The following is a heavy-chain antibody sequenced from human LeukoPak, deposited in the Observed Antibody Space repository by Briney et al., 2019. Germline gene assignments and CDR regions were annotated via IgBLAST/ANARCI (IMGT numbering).Heavy chain of an antibody. CDR2: IRYDGSNK. V-gene: IGHV3-30*02. CDR1: GFTFSSYG. CDR3: AKDLVVVKSSSSVGYFDY. J-gene: IGHJ4*02. Sequence: PGRSLRLSCAASGFTFSSYGMHWVRQAPGKGLEWVAFIRYDGSNKYYADSVKGRFTISRDNSKNTLYLQMNSLRAEDTAVYYCAKDLVVVKSSSSVGYFDYWGQGTLVTVSS. D-gene: IGHD6-6*01.